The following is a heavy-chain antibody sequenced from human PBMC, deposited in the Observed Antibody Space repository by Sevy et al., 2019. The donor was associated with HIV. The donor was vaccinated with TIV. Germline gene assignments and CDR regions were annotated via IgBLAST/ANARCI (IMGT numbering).Heavy chain of an antibody. D-gene: IGHD5-18*01. Sequence: GGSLRLSCAASGLTFSSYAMHWVRQAPGKGLEWVAVISYDGSNKYYADSVKGRFTISRDNSKNTLYLQMNSLRAEDTAVYYCARDGEEDTAMGNGYFDYWGQGTLVTVSS. CDR1: GLTFSSYA. CDR3: ARDGEEDTAMGNGYFDY. CDR2: ISYDGSNK. V-gene: IGHV3-30*04. J-gene: IGHJ4*02.